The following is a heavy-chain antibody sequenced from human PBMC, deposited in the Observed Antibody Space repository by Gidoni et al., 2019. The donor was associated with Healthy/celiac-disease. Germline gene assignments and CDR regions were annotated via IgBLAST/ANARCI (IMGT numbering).Heavy chain of an antibody. D-gene: IGHD3-22*01. CDR2: INHSGST. J-gene: IGHJ6*02. V-gene: IGHV4-34*01. CDR1: GGSFRGYY. CDR3: ARKWLRLYYYGMDV. Sequence: QVQLQQWGAGLLKPSETLSLTCAVYGGSFRGYYWSWIRQPPGKGLEWIGEINHSGSTNYNPSLKSRVTISVDTSKNQFSLKLSSVTAADTAVYYCARKWLRLYYYGMDVWGQGTTVTVSS.